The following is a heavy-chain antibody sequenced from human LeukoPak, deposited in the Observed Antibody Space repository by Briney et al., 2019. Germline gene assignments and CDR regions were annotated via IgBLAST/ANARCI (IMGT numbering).Heavy chain of an antibody. Sequence: GASVKVSCKTSGYNFRHYGISWVRQAPGQGLEWMAWISGGYNGDSNYALKLRGRLTMTTDTSTSTAYMELRSLRSDDTAVYYCARDEKKYCSGGSCQAYFDYWGQGTLVTVSS. CDR1: GYNFRHYG. V-gene: IGHV1-18*01. J-gene: IGHJ4*02. D-gene: IGHD2-15*01. CDR2: ISGGYNGDS. CDR3: ARDEKKYCSGGSCQAYFDY.